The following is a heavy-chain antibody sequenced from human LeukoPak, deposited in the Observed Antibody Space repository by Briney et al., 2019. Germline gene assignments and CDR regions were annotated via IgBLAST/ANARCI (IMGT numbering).Heavy chain of an antibody. V-gene: IGHV1-2*02. CDR2: INPNSGGT. CDR1: GYTFTGYY. Sequence: GASVKVSCKVSGYTFTGYYMHWVRQAPGQGLEWMGWINPNSGGTNYAQKFQGRVTMTRDTSISTAYMELSRLRSDDTAVYYCARGMGPSGGSIYEGSGSYYQRGYWGQGTLVTVSS. J-gene: IGHJ4*02. D-gene: IGHD3-10*01. CDR3: ARGMGPSGGSIYEGSGSYYQRGY.